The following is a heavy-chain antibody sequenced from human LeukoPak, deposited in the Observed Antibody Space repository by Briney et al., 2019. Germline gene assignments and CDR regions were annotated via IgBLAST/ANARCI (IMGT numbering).Heavy chain of an antibody. V-gene: IGHV6-1*01. CDR3: ARAAWADSGFYFDY. CDR1: GDSVSSNSAA. J-gene: IGHJ4*02. D-gene: IGHD3-10*01. Sequence: SQTLSLTCAISGDSVSSNSAAWHWLRQSPSRGLEWLGRTYYRSKWYNDYAVSVKSRITINPDTSKNQFSLQLNSVTPEDTAVYYCARAAWADSGFYFDYWGQGTLVTVSS. CDR2: TYYRSKWYN.